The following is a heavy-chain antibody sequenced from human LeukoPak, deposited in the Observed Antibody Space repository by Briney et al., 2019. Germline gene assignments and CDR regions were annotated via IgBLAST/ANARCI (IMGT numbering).Heavy chain of an antibody. CDR1: GFTVSSNY. J-gene: IGHJ4*02. D-gene: IGHD5-18*01. CDR2: IYSGGST. CDR3: ARGSLVTPD. V-gene: IGHV3-66*01. Sequence: GGSLRLSCAASGFTVSSNYMSWVRQAPGKGLEWVSVIYSGGSTYYADSVKGRFTISRDNAKNSLYLQMNRLRSEDTAVYYCARGSLVTPDWGQGTLVTVSS.